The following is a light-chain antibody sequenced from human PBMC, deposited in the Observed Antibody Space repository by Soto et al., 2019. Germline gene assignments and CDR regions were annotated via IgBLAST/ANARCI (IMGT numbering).Light chain of an antibody. CDR1: QSSSSW. CDR3: QQYNSYSWT. V-gene: IGKV1-5*01. CDR2: DAS. Sequence: DIHITQSPSTLTASVADRVTITSRASQSSSSWLAWYQQKPGKAPKLLIYDASSLESGVPSRFSGSGSGTEFTLTISSLQPDDFATYYCQQYNSYSWTFGQGTKVDIK. J-gene: IGKJ1*01.